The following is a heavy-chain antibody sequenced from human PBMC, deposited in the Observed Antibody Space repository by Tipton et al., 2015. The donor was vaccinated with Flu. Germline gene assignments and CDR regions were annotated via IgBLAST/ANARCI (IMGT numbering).Heavy chain of an antibody. CDR3: AKAHDRYYYDSSGFDAFDI. J-gene: IGHJ3*02. V-gene: IGHV3-53*01. D-gene: IGHD3-22*01. CDR1: GFTVSSNY. Sequence: GSLRLSCAASGFTVSSNYMSWVRQAPGKGLEWVSVIYSGGSTYYADSVKGRFTISRDNSKNTLYLQMNSLRAEDTAVYYCAKAHDRYYYDSSGFDAFDIWGQGTMVTVSS. CDR2: IYSGGST.